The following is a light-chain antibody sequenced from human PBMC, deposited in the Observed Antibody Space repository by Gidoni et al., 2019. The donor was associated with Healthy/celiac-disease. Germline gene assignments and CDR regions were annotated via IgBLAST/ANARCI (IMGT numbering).Light chain of an antibody. CDR2: CAS. Sequence: EIVLTQSPGTLSLSPGERATLSCRASQSVSSSYLAGYQQQPGQAPRLLIYCASSRATGIPQRFSGSGSGTDFTLTISRLEPADFAVYYCQQYGSSPPMYTFGQGTKLEIK. J-gene: IGKJ2*01. CDR1: QSVSSSY. V-gene: IGKV3-20*01. CDR3: QQYGSSPPMYT.